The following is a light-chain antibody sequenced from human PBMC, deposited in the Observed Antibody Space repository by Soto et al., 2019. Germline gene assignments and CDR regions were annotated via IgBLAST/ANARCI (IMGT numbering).Light chain of an antibody. CDR1: TSNVGSNL. J-gene: IGLJ1*01. CDR2: NDY. Sequence: QSVLAQPPSASGTPGQRVTISCSGSTSNVGSNLASWYQQLPGSAPKLLIYNDYERPSGVPDRFSGSKSGNTATLTISGTQAMDEADYYCQAWDSSTGVFGTGTKLTVL. V-gene: IGLV1-44*01. CDR3: QAWDSSTGV.